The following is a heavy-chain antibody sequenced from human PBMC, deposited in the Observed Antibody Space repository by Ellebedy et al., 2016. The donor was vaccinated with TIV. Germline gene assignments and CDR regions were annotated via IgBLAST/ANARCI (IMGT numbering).Heavy chain of an antibody. Sequence: AASVKVSCKASGYTFTGYYMHWVRQAPGQGLEWMGWINPNSGGTNYPQKFQGRVTMTRDTSISTAYMELSRLRSDDTAVYYCARDGDPEEIVAVPAASGGMDVWGQGTTVTVSS. V-gene: IGHV1-2*02. J-gene: IGHJ6*02. CDR2: INPNSGGT. D-gene: IGHD2-2*01. CDR3: ARDGDPEEIVAVPAASGGMDV. CDR1: GYTFTGYY.